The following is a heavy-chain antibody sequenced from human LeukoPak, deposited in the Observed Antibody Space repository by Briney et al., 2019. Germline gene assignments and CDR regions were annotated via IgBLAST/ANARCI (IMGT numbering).Heavy chain of an antibody. Sequence: SETLSLTCTVSGGSISSSSHYWGWIRQPPGKGLEWIGSTHYSGSTYDNPSLKSRVTISVDTSKNQFSLILSSVTATDTAIYYCTRQTYDLWSVNWFDPWGHGTLVTVSS. CDR2: THYSGST. CDR3: TRQTYDLWSVNWFDP. V-gene: IGHV4-39*01. J-gene: IGHJ5*02. D-gene: IGHD3-3*01. CDR1: GGSISSSSHY.